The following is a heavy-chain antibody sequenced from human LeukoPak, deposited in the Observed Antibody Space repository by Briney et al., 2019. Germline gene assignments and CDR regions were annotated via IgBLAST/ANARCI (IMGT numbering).Heavy chain of an antibody. J-gene: IGHJ4*02. CDR2: INPRSGKT. CDR1: GYTFTSYE. CDR3: ARESGSFDY. V-gene: IGHV1-8*01. D-gene: IGHD7-27*01. Sequence: GASVKVSCKASGYTFTSYEINWVRQATGQALEWMGYINPRSGKTGYAQTFQGRVTMTRNTSISTAYMELSSLRSEDTAVYYCARESGSFDYWGQGTLVTVSS.